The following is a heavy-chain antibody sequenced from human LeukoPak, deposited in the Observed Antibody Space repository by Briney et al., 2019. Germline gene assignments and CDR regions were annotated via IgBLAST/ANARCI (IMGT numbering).Heavy chain of an antibody. CDR2: INHSGST. J-gene: IGHJ3*02. D-gene: IGHD2-2*01. CDR1: GGSFSGYY. CDR3: ARDRGKVVVPAAIRGAFDI. V-gene: IGHV4-34*01. Sequence: PSETLSLTCVVYGGSFSGYYWSWIRQPPGKGLEWIGEINHSGSTNYNPSLKSRVTISVDTSKNQFSLKLSSVTAADTAVYYCARDRGKVVVPAAIRGAFDIWGQGTMVTVSS.